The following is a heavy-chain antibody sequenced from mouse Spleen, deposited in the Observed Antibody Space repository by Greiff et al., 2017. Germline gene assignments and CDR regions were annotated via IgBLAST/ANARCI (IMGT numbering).Heavy chain of an antibody. CDR1: GYTFTDYE. D-gene: IGHD2-1*01. CDR3: TGDYGNRFAY. CDR2: IDPETGGT. V-gene: IGHV1-15*01. J-gene: IGHJ3*01. Sequence: QVQLKESGAELVRPGASVTLSCKASGYTFTDYEMHWVKQTPVHGLEWIGAIDPETGGTAYNQKFKGKAILTADRSSSTAYMELRSLTSEDSAVYYCTGDYGNRFAYWGQGTLVTVSA.